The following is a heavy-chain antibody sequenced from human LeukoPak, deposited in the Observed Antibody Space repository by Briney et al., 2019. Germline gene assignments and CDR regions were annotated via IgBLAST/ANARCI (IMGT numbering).Heavy chain of an antibody. J-gene: IGHJ4*02. CDR2: ISAYNGNT. D-gene: IGHD1-26*01. V-gene: IGHV1-18*01. CDR3: ARATTPDIVGATYFDY. Sequence: ASVKVSCKASGYTFTSYGISWVRQAPGQGLEWMGWISAYNGNTNYAQKLQGRVTMTTDTSTSTAYMELRSLRSDDTAVYYCARATTPDIVGATYFDYWGQGTLVTVSS. CDR1: GYTFTSYG.